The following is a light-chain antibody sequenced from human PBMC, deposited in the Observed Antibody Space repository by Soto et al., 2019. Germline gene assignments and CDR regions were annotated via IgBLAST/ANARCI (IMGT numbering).Light chain of an antibody. J-gene: IGKJ1*01. CDR2: AAS. CDR3: KQSYSTHRT. CDR1: QGISSY. Sequence: DIQMTQSPSSLSASVGDRVTITCRASQGISSYLNCYQQKPGKAPKMLIYAASNLQSGVKSRLSGSGYGTDFTIIISSMQPEDFATYYCKQSYSTHRTFGQGTRVDI. V-gene: IGKV1-39*01.